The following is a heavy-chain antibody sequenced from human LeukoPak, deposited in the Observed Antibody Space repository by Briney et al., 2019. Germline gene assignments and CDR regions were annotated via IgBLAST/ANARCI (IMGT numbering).Heavy chain of an antibody. CDR2: IRSKAYGGTT. J-gene: IGHJ4*02. Sequence: GRSLRLSCTASGFTFGDYAMSWVRQAPGKGLEWVGFIRSKAYGGTTEYAASVKGRFTISRDESKSIAYLQMNSLKTEDTAVYYCTRGIAAAGDYWGQGTLVTVSS. CDR1: GFTFGDYA. CDR3: TRGIAAAGDY. D-gene: IGHD6-13*01. V-gene: IGHV3-49*04.